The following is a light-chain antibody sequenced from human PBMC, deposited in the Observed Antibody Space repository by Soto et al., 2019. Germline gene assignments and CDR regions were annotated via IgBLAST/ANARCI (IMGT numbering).Light chain of an antibody. V-gene: IGKV1-12*01. CDR1: QGITSW. J-gene: IGKJ4*01. CDR2: ATS. CDR3: QLAATSPII. Sequence: DIHMTQSTSSVSAFVGDSVTITCRASQGITSWLAWYQQKPGKAPELLIYATSSLLSGVPSRLCGSGSRTPFPLTLSSLQPVDSGPYKWQLAATSPIIFGGGTEVFIK.